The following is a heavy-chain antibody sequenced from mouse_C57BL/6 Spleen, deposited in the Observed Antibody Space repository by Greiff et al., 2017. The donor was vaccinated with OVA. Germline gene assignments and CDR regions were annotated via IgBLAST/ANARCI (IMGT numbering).Heavy chain of an antibody. D-gene: IGHD4-1*01. V-gene: IGHV1-81*01. Sequence: VQLQESGAELARPGASVKLSCKASGYTFTSYGISWVKQRTGQGLEWIGEIYPRSGNTYYNEKFKGKATLTADKSSSTAYMELRSLTSEDSAVYFCARRWDERYVDVWGTGTTVTVSS. CDR1: GYTFTSYG. CDR2: IYPRSGNT. CDR3: ARRWDERYVDV. J-gene: IGHJ1*03.